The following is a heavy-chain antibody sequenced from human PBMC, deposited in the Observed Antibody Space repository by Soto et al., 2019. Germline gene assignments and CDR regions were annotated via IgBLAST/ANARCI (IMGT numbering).Heavy chain of an antibody. J-gene: IGHJ4*02. Sequence: SETLSLTCTVSGGSIRNVYWSWIRQPPGKGLEWIGLIYHSGNAKYNPSLKSRVTISIDTSKNQFSLSLNSVTAADTAVYFCARAHAPTLPFDYWGQGALVTVSS. CDR3: ARAHAPTLPFDY. CDR2: IYHSGNA. V-gene: IGHV4-59*01. D-gene: IGHD2-15*01. CDR1: GGSIRNVY.